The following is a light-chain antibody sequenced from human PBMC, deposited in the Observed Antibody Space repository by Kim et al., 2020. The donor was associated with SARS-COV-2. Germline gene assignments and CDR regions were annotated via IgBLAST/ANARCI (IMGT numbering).Light chain of an antibody. CDR2: DNT. CDR3: QSYDSSLSGFYV. V-gene: IGLV1-40*01. Sequence: VTISCTGSSSNIGAGYDVPRYQQVPGTVPKLLIYDNTNRPSGVPDRFSGSNSGTSASLAITGLQAEDEADYYCQSYDSSLSGFYVFGTGTKVTVL. CDR1: SSNIGAGYD. J-gene: IGLJ1*01.